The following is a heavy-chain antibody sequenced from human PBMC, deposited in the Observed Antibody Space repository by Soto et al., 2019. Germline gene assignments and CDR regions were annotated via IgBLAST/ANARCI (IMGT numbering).Heavy chain of an antibody. Sequence: SETLSLTCTVSGASISNCYWTWVRQPAGKGLEWIGRFYSTGSYIYNSSLRSRVTMSIDTAKSQFFLSLRSVTAADTAVYYCARALNELGSRDVFNYWGQGSRVTVST. CDR1: GASISNCY. CDR2: FYSTGSY. CDR3: ARALNELGSRDVFNY. V-gene: IGHV4-4*07. D-gene: IGHD2-2*01. J-gene: IGHJ4*02.